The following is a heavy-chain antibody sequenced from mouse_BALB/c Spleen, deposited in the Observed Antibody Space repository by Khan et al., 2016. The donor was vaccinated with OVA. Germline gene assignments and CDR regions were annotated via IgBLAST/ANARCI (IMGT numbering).Heavy chain of an antibody. D-gene: IGHD1-2*01. Sequence: VELVESGPGLVAPSQSLSITCTVSGFSLTSYGVHWVRQPPGKGLEWLGIIWAGGSINYNSDLMSRLSISKDNSKSQVFLKMNSLQTDDTAMYYCARDTTATPYWGQGTLVTVSA. V-gene: IGHV2-9*02. CDR3: ARDTTATPY. CDR1: GFSLTSYG. CDR2: IWAGGSI. J-gene: IGHJ3*01.